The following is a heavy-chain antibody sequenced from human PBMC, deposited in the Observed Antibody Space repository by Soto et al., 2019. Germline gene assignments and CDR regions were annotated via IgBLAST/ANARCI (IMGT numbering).Heavy chain of an antibody. CDR2: IWYDGSNK. Sequence: QVQLVESGGGVVQPGRSLRLSCAASGFTFSSYGMHWVRQAPGKVLEWVAVIWYDGSNKYYADSVKGRFTISRDNSKNTLYLQMNSLRAEDTAVYYCARDLYSRGWYDFDYWGQGTLVTVSS. CDR1: GFTFSSYG. CDR3: ARDLYSRGWYDFDY. J-gene: IGHJ4*02. D-gene: IGHD6-19*01. V-gene: IGHV3-33*01.